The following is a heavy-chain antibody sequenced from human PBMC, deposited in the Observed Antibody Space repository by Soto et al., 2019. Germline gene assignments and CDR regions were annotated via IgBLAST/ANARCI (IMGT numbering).Heavy chain of an antibody. V-gene: IGHV4-59*01. CDR2: IYYSGST. D-gene: IGHD3-10*01. J-gene: IGHJ1*01. CDR1: GGSISSYY. Sequence: PSETLSLTCTVSGGSISSYYWSWSRQPPGKGLEWIGYIYYSGSTNYNPSLKSRVTISVDTSKNQFSLKLSSVTAADTAVYYCARGGRGMVRGDPNFQHWGQGTLVTVSS. CDR3: ARGGRGMVRGDPNFQH.